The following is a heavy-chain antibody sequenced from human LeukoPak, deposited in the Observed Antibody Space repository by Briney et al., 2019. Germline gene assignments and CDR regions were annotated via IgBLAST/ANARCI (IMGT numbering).Heavy chain of an antibody. D-gene: IGHD3-3*01. J-gene: IGHJ6*02. V-gene: IGHV4-30-2*02. CDR3: TKTFSNSYYGYGMDV. CDR2: IYQSGSA. CDR1: GASVSSIGYY. Sequence: SQTLSLTCGVSGASVSSIGYYWRWIRQPPGRGLEWIGYIYQSGSASYNPSLKSRVTISVDTSKNQFSLKLSSVTAADTALYYCTKTFSNSYYGYGMDVWGQGTTVTVSS.